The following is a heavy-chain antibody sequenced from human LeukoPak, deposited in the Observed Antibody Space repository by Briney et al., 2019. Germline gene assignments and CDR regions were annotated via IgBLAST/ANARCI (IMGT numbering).Heavy chain of an antibody. Sequence: SETLSLTCTVSGYSISSGYYWSWIRQPPGKGLEWIGYIYYSGSTNYNPSLKSRVTISVDTSKNQFSLKLSSVTAADTAVYYCARVGDYGDFYFDYWGQGTLVTVSS. D-gene: IGHD4-17*01. J-gene: IGHJ4*02. CDR1: GYSISSGYY. V-gene: IGHV4-61*01. CDR3: ARVGDYGDFYFDY. CDR2: IYYSGST.